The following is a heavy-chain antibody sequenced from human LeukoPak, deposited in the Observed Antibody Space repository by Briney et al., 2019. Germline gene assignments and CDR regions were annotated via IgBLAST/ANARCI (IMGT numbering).Heavy chain of an antibody. CDR1: GDSVSSNSAA. CDR3: TRDLPYWGDNAFDI. J-gene: IGHJ3*02. V-gene: IGHV6-1*01. D-gene: IGHD7-27*01. CDR2: TYYRSKWYN. Sequence: SQTLSLTCAISGDSVSSNSAAWNWIRQSPSRGLEWLGRTYYRSKWYNDYAVSVKSRITINPDTSKNQFSLQLNSVTPEDTAVYYCTRDLPYWGDNAFDIWGQGTMVTVSS.